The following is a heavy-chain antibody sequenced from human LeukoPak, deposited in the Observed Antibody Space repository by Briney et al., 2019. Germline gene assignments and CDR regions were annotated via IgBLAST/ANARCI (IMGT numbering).Heavy chain of an antibody. D-gene: IGHD2-2*01. CDR1: GGSISSSSYY. CDR2: IYYSGST. J-gene: IGHJ5*02. CDR3: ARDCSSTSCYGGFDP. V-gene: IGHV4-39*01. Sequence: SETLSLTCTVPGGSISSSSYYWGWIRQPPGKGLEWIGSIYYSGSTYYNPSLKSRVTISVDTSKNQFSLKLSSVTAADTAVYYCARDCSSTSCYGGFDPWGQGTLVTVSS.